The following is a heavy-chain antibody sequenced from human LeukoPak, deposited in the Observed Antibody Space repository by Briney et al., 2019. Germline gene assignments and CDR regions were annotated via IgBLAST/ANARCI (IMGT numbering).Heavy chain of an antibody. CDR3: ARHIGATGPDY. CDR1: GYTFTSYW. J-gene: IGHJ4*02. V-gene: IGHV5-51*01. Sequence: GESLKISCKGSGYTFTSYWIGWVRQMPGKGLEWMGIIYPGDSDIKYSQSFQGQVTISVDKSISTAYPQWSSLKASDTAIYYCARHIGATGPDYWGQGTLVTVSS. CDR2: IYPGDSDI. D-gene: IGHD6-13*01.